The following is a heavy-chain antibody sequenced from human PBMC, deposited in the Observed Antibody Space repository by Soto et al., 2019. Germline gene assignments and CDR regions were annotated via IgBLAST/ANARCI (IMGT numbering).Heavy chain of an antibody. Sequence: SETLSLTCTVSGGSISSYYWSWIRQPPGKGLEWIGYIYYSGSTNYNPSLKSRVTISVDTSKNQFSLKLSSVTAADTAVYYCARLPSSLYSSGSLPGLDYYYYYMDVWGKGTTVTVSS. J-gene: IGHJ6*03. CDR1: GGSISSYY. D-gene: IGHD6-19*01. CDR2: IYYSGST. CDR3: ARLPSSLYSSGSLPGLDYYYYYMDV. V-gene: IGHV4-59*08.